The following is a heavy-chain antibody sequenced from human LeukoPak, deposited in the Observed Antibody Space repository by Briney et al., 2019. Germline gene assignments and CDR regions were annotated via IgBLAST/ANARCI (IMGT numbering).Heavy chain of an antibody. Sequence: GGSLRLSCAASGFTFSDYTVNWVRQAPGKGLEWVSSISPSSSYMYYADSVKGRFTISRDNAKNSLYLQMNSLRAEDTAVYYCARDWGSLYYGSGSYDYWGQGTLVTVSS. CDR3: ARDWGSLYYGSGSYDY. D-gene: IGHD3-10*01. CDR1: GFTFSDYT. J-gene: IGHJ4*02. CDR2: ISPSSSYM. V-gene: IGHV3-21*01.